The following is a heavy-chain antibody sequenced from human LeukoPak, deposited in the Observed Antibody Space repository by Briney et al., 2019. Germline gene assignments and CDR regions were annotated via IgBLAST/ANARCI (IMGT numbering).Heavy chain of an antibody. CDR3: TSRIVVVPAATDY. J-gene: IGHJ4*02. V-gene: IGHV3-73*01. D-gene: IGHD2-2*01. CDR1: GFTFSGSA. Sequence: GESLKISCAASGFTFSGSAMHWVRQASGKGLEWVGRIRSKANSYATAYAASVKGRFTISRDDSKNTAYLQMSSLKTEDTAVYYCTSRIVVVPAATDYWGQGTLVTVSS. CDR2: IRSKANSYAT.